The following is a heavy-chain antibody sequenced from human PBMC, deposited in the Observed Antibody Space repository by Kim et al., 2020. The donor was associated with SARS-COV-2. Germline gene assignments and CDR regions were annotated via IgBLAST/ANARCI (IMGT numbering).Heavy chain of an antibody. V-gene: IGHV1-18*01. J-gene: IGHJ4*02. CDR3: ARDQAAPTYYYGSGSYYPPXDF. D-gene: IGHD3-10*01. Sequence: ASVKVSCKAADYTLSNYGISWVRQAPGRGLEWMGWISFHNGNTHYAQKLQGRVTMTADTSTSTAYMELRSLRSDDTAVYYCARDQAAPTYYYGSGSYYPPXDFWGQGTLVTVFS. CDR2: ISFHNGNT. CDR1: DYTLSNYG.